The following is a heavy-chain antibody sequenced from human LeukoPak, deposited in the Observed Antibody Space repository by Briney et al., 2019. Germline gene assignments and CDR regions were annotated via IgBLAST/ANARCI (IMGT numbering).Heavy chain of an antibody. Sequence: SQTLSLTCTVSGGSISSGGYYWSWIRQHPGKGLEWIRYIYYSGSTYYNPSLKSRVTISVDTSKNQFSLKLSSVTAADTAVYYCARDQYCSSTSCPSYYYYGMDVWGKGTTVTVSS. CDR2: IYYSGST. CDR1: GGSISSGGYY. CDR3: ARDQYCSSTSCPSYYYYGMDV. D-gene: IGHD2-2*01. V-gene: IGHV4-31*03. J-gene: IGHJ6*04.